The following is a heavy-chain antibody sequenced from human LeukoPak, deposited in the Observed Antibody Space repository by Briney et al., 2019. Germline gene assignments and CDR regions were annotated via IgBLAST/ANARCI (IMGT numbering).Heavy chain of an antibody. CDR3: ARGRGELTFDY. J-gene: IGHJ4*02. V-gene: IGHV1-2*02. CDR2: INPNSGGT. CDR1: GYTFTGYY. D-gene: IGHD1-26*01. Sequence: GASVKVSCKASGYTFTGYYMHWVRQAPGQGLEWMGWINPNSGGTNYAQKFQGRVTITRNTSISTAYMELSSLRSEDTAVYYCARGRGELTFDYWGQGTLVTVSS.